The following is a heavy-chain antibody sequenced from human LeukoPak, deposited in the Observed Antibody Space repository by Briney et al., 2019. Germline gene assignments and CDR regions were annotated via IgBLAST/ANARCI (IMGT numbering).Heavy chain of an antibody. J-gene: IGHJ6*03. V-gene: IGHV4-61*02. CDR3: ARDQEAYCSSTSCYEYYYYMDV. CDR2: IYTSGST. D-gene: IGHD2-2*01. Sequence: SQTLSLTCTVSGGSISSGSYYWSWIRQPAGKGLEWIGRIYTSGSTNYNPSLKSRVTISVDTSKNQFSLKLSSVTAADTAVYYCARDQEAYCSSTSCYEYYYYMDVWGKGTTVTISS. CDR1: GGSISSGSYY.